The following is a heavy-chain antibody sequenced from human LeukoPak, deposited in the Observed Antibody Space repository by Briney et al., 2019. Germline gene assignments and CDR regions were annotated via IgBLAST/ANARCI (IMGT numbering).Heavy chain of an antibody. CDR3: ATGRDCSGSSCYSVY. D-gene: IGHD2-15*01. V-gene: IGHV3-21*01. Sequence: GGSLRLSCAASGFTFSSYSMIWVRQAPGKGLEWVSSISSSGSYIYYADSVKGRFTISRDNAKNSLYLQMNSLRAEDTAVYYCATGRDCSGSSCYSVYWGQGTLVTVSS. CDR1: GFTFSSYS. CDR2: ISSSGSYI. J-gene: IGHJ4*02.